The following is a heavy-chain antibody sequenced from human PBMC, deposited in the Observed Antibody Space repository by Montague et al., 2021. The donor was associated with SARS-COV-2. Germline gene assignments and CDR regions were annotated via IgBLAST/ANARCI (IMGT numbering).Heavy chain of an antibody. D-gene: IGHD3-10*01. CDR3: VRPLWFGDSDYFFDS. CDR1: GFTFRSYW. Sequence: SLRLSFSASGFTFRSYWMHWVRQVPGRGPIWVSRIKPDGTSTNYAASVKGRFTISRDNAKNTLSPQLNNLRAEDTAVYYCVRPLWFGDSDYFFDSWGQGTLVTVSS. V-gene: IGHV3-74*01. J-gene: IGHJ4*02. CDR2: IKPDGTST.